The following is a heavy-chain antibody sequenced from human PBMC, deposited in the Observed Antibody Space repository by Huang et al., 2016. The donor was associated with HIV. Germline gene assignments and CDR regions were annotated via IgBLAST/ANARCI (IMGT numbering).Heavy chain of an antibody. CDR1: GGSFSGYY. CDR3: AREKAADSAWYGVYYFDY. Sequence: QVQLRQWGAGLVKPSETLSLTCAVYGGSFSGYYWTWIRQSPGKGLEWIGEINHIGKTNYHPSLKRRVTISKDTAKNQFSLQLTSVSAADTGVYFCAREKAADSAWYGVYYFDYWGEGALVTVTS. J-gene: IGHJ4*02. D-gene: IGHD6-19*01. V-gene: IGHV4-34*01. CDR2: INHIGKT.